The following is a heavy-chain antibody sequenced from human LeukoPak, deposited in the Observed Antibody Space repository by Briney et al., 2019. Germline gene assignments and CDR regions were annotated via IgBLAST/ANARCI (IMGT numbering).Heavy chain of an antibody. Sequence: PSETLSLTCTVSGGSISSYYWSWIRQPAGKGLESIGHISTSGSTNYNPSLKSRVAISVDTSKNQFSLKLSSVTAADTAVYYCARDGYSGYDGYYYMDVWGKGTTVTVSS. V-gene: IGHV4-4*07. CDR1: GGSISSYY. J-gene: IGHJ6*03. D-gene: IGHD5-12*01. CDR2: ISTSGST. CDR3: ARDGYSGYDGYYYMDV.